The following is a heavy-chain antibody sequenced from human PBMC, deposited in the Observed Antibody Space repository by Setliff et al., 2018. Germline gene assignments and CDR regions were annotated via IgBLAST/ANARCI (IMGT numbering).Heavy chain of an antibody. D-gene: IGHD3-3*01. V-gene: IGHV1-18*01. CDR3: ARAPRLEWILPTFDY. CDR1: GYTSLSYG. Sequence: ASVKVSCKAVGYTSLSYGLSWVRQAPGKGLEWMGWISAYTGKTDYAQNFQGRVTMTTDTSTNTAYLELRSLRYDDTAVYFCARAPRLEWILPTFDYWGQGTPFTVSS. J-gene: IGHJ4*02. CDR2: ISAYTGKT.